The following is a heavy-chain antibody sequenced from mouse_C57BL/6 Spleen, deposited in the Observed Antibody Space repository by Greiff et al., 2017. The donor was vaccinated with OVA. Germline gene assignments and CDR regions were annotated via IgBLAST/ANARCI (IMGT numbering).Heavy chain of an antibody. CDR1: GYTFTDYY. D-gene: IGHD1-1*01. Sequence: EVQLQQSGPELVKPGASVKISCKASGYTFTDYYMNWVKQSHGKSLEWIGDINPNNGGTSYNQKFKGKATLTVDKSSSTAYMELRSLTSEDSAVYYCARTPRYGDYAMDYWGQGTSVTVAS. J-gene: IGHJ4*01. V-gene: IGHV1-26*01. CDR2: INPNNGGT. CDR3: ARTPRYGDYAMDY.